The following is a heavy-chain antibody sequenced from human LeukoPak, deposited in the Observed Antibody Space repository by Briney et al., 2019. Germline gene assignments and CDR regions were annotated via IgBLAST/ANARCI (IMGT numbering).Heavy chain of an antibody. D-gene: IGHD1-26*01. CDR3: AKDREGHHEHFDY. J-gene: IGHJ4*02. CDR2: ISYDGSNE. CDR1: GFIFGSFG. V-gene: IGHV3-30*18. Sequence: AGGSLRLSCAASGFIFGSFGMHWVRQAPGKGLEWVAVISYDGSNEYCADSVKGRFTISRDNSKNTLYLQMNSLRAEDTAVYYCAKDREGHHEHFDYWGQGTLVTVSS.